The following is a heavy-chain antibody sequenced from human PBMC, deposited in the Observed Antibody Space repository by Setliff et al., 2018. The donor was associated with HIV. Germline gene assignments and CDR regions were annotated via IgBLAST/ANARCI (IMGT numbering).Heavy chain of an antibody. V-gene: IGHV4-39*07. J-gene: IGHJ6*02. Sequence: SETLSLTCAVSGGSIIKNDLYWGWIRQPPGKGLEWIGSVNYGGTTYSNPSLKSRVTISTDTSKKRFSLKLTSVTAADTAVYYCARSYCGGGLCFRGLDLWGQGTTVTVSS. CDR2: VNYGGTT. D-gene: IGHD2-21*01. CDR1: GGSIIKNDLY. CDR3: ARSYCGGGLCFRGLDL.